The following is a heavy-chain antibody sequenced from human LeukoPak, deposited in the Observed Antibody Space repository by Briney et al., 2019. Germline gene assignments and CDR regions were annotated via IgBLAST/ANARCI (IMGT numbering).Heavy chain of an antibody. CDR1: GYTFTGYH. J-gene: IGHJ4*02. Sequence: ASVKVSCKGSGYTFTGYHMHWVRQAPGQGNEWMGRINTNSGDTNYAQEFLGTVTMTRDTSISTAYMELSRLRSDDTAVYYCARGSVAARSCIDYWGRGTLVTVSS. D-gene: IGHD6-6*01. V-gene: IGHV1-2*06. CDR2: INTNSGDT. CDR3: ARGSVAARSCIDY.